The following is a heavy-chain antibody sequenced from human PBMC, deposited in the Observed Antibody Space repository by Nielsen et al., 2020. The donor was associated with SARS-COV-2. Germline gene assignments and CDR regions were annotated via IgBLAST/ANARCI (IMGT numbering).Heavy chain of an antibody. V-gene: IGHV1-18*01. Sequence: ASVKVSCKASGYTFTSYGISWVRQAPGQGLEWMGWISAYNGNTNYAQKLRGRVTITADKSTSTAYMELSSLRSEDTAVYYCARPRSSSSPSEFDPWGQGTLVTVSS. CDR3: ARPRSSSSPSEFDP. CDR1: GYTFTSYG. J-gene: IGHJ5*02. CDR2: ISAYNGNT. D-gene: IGHD6-13*01.